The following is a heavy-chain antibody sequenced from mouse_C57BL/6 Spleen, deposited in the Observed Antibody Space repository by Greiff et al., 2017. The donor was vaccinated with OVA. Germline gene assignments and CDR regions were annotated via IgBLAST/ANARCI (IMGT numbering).Heavy chain of an antibody. V-gene: IGHV1-64*01. CDR1: GYTFTSYW. D-gene: IGHD1-1*01. Sequence: QVQLQQPGAELVKPGASVKLSCKASGYTFTSYWMHWVKQRPGQGLEWIGMIHPNSGSTNYNEKFKSKATLTVDKSSSTAYMQLSSLASEDSAVDCGARYGSSCGCDYWGQGTRLTVSS. CDR2: IHPNSGST. CDR3: ARYGSSCGCDY. J-gene: IGHJ2*03.